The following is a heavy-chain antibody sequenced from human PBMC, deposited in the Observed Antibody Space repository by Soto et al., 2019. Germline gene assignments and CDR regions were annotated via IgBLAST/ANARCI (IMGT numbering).Heavy chain of an antibody. D-gene: IGHD3-10*01. CDR2: INHSGST. Sequence: QVQLQQWGAGLLKPSETLSLTCAVYGGSFSGYYWSWIRQPPGKGLEWLGEINHSGSTNYNPSLKGLVTISVDTSKNQFSLKLSSVTAADTAVYYCARGMTRLNYYGSGSYPRGWFDPWGQGTLVTVSS. V-gene: IGHV4-34*01. CDR1: GGSFSGYY. J-gene: IGHJ5*02. CDR3: ARGMTRLNYYGSGSYPRGWFDP.